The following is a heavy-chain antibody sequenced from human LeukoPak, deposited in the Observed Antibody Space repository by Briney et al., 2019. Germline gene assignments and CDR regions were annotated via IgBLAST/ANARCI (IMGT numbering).Heavy chain of an antibody. CDR3: AKGSGSYGQDLYS. CDR2: ISSSSSTI. CDR1: GFTFSSYS. V-gene: IGHV3-48*01. Sequence: GGSLRLPCAASGFTFSSYSMNWVRQAPGKGLEWVSYISSSSSTIYYADSVKGRFTISRDDSKNTLYLQMNSLRAEDTAVYYCAKGSGSYGQDLYSWGQGTLVTVAS. D-gene: IGHD3-3*01. J-gene: IGHJ4*02.